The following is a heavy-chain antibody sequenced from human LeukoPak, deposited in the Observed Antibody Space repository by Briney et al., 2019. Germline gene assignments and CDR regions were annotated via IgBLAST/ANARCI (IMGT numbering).Heavy chain of an antibody. V-gene: IGHV4-59*01. J-gene: IGHJ4*02. CDR1: GGSISSYY. D-gene: IGHD5-18*01. Sequence: SETLSLTCTVSGGSISSYYWSWIRQPPGKGLEWIGYIYYSGSTNYNPSLKNRVTISVDTSKNQFSLKLSSVTAADTAVYYCARVVDGYSYGYDYWGQGTLVTVSS. CDR3: ARVVDGYSYGYDY. CDR2: IYYSGST.